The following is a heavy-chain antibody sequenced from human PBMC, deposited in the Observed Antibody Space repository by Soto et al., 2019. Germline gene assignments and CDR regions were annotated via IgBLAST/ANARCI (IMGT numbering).Heavy chain of an antibody. Sequence: QVQLVQSGAEVKKPGASVKVSCKASGYTFTSYDMHWGRQAPGQGLEWMGIINPSGGSTSYAQKFQGRVTMTRDTSTSTVYMELSSLRSEDTAVYYCARVDTAMAFDYWGQGTLVTVSS. CDR1: GYTFTSYD. J-gene: IGHJ4*02. V-gene: IGHV1-46*01. CDR2: INPSGGST. D-gene: IGHD5-18*01. CDR3: ARVDTAMAFDY.